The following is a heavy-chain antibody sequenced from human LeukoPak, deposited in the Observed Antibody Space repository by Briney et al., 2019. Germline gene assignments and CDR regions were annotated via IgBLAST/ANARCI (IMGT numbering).Heavy chain of an antibody. D-gene: IGHD3-10*01. CDR1: GYTFTSYY. J-gene: IGHJ5*02. V-gene: IGHV1-46*01. Sequence: GASVKVSCKASGYTFTSYYMHWVRQAPGQGLEWMGIINPSGGSTSYAQKFQGRVTMTRDTSTSTVYMELSSLRSDDTAVYYCARSLPLMVRGVPNQNWFDPWGQGTLVTVSS. CDR2: INPSGGST. CDR3: ARSLPLMVRGVPNQNWFDP.